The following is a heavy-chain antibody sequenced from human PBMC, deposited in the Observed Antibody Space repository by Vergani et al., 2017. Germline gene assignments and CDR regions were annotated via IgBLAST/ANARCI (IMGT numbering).Heavy chain of an antibody. CDR2: LSTTGGA. D-gene: IGHD6-13*01. CDR1: GVSVTDYN. CDR3: AGDTHSWQRADR. Sequence: QAQLQESGPGLVKPSETLSLTCHVFGVSVTDYNCNWIRQAPGKGLAWIGSLSTTGGATHASHNPSLKSRVSISVDTTKSQFSRRLTSVTAADSAIYYCAGDTHSWQRADRWGQGLLVSVSS. V-gene: IGHV4-59*02. J-gene: IGHJ5*02.